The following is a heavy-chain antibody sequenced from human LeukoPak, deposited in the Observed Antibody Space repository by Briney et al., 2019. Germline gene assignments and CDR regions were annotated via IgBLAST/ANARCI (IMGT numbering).Heavy chain of an antibody. CDR3: ARQAIGFGEFHFDY. Sequence: TSETLSLTCTVSGGSISSGNYYWSWIRQPAGKGLEWIGRINTSGSTKYNPSLKSRVTISVDTSKNQFSLKLGSVTAADTAVYYCARQAIGFGEFHFDYWGQGTLATVSS. V-gene: IGHV4-61*02. J-gene: IGHJ4*02. D-gene: IGHD3-10*01. CDR2: INTSGST. CDR1: GGSISSGNYY.